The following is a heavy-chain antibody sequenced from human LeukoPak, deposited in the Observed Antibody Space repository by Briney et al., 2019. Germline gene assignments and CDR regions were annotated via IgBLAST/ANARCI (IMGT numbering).Heavy chain of an antibody. Sequence: GGSVRLSCAVSGFTFSRYWMNWVRQAPGKGLEWVSYISSSSSTIYYADSVKGRFTISRDNAKNSLYLQMNSLRDEDTAVYYCARGLAGSGSNYYYYGMDVWGQGTTVTVSS. CDR2: ISSSSSTI. CDR3: ARGLAGSGSNYYYYGMDV. D-gene: IGHD3-10*01. CDR1: GFTFSRYW. J-gene: IGHJ6*02. V-gene: IGHV3-48*02.